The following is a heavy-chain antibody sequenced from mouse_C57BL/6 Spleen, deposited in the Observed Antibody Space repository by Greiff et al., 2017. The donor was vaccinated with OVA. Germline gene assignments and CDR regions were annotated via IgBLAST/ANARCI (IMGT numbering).Heavy chain of an antibody. D-gene: IGHD1-1*01. J-gene: IGHJ2*01. Sequence: QVQLQQPGAELVRPGSSVKLSCKASGYTFTSYWMHWVQQRPIQGLDWIGNIDPSDSETHYYQKFKDKATLTVDKSSSTAYMQLSSLTSKYYAVYCYARSTYGCPYGGWGKGTTVTVSS. CDR2: IDPSDSET. CDR3: ARSTYGCPYGG. V-gene: IGHV1-52*01. CDR1: GYTFTSYW.